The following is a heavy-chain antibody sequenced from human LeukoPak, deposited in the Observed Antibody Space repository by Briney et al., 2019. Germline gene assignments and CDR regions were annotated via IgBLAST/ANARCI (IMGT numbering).Heavy chain of an antibody. CDR2: IYHSGTT. J-gene: IGHJ4*02. D-gene: IGHD3-10*01. CDR1: AYSISSGYY. V-gene: IGHV4-38-2*01. Sequence: KTSETLSLTCAVSAYSISSGYYWAWIRQPPGKGLEWIGSIYHSGTTYYNPSLKSRVTISVDTSKNQFSLKLSSVTAADTAVYYCARAQPDYGSGDQFDYWGQGTLVTVSS. CDR3: ARAQPDYGSGDQFDY.